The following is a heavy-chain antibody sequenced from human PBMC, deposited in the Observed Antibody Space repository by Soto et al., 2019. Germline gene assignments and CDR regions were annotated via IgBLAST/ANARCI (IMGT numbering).Heavy chain of an antibody. D-gene: IGHD3-10*01. V-gene: IGHV4-59*04. J-gene: IGHJ5*02. CDR1: GGSISSYY. Sequence: SETLSLTYTVSGGSISSYYWSWIRQPPGKGLEWIGYIYYSGSTYYNPSLESRVTISVDSSKNQFSLKVNSLTAADTAVYYCARHVVRGVTEYNWFDPWGRGTLVTVSS. CDR2: IYYSGST. CDR3: ARHVVRGVTEYNWFDP.